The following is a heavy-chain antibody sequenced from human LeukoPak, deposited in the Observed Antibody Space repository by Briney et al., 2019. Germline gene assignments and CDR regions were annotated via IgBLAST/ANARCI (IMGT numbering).Heavy chain of an antibody. Sequence: GGSLRLSCAASGFTLSSYEMNWVRQAPGKGLEWVSYISSSGSTIYYADSVKGRFTISRDNAKNSLYLQMNSLRAEDTAVYYCAKDQDIVVVVAATPTDYWGQGTLVTVSS. CDR2: ISSSGSTI. CDR3: AKDQDIVVVVAATPTDY. D-gene: IGHD2-15*01. CDR1: GFTLSSYE. J-gene: IGHJ4*02. V-gene: IGHV3-48*03.